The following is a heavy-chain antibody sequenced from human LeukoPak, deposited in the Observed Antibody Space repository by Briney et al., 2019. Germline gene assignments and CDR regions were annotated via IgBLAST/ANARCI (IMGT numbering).Heavy chain of an antibody. V-gene: IGHV3-23*01. Sequence: GGSLRLSCAASGFTLSSYAMSWVRQAPGKGLEWVSAISGSGGSTYYADSVKGRFTISRDNSKNTLYLQMNSLRAEDTAVYYCATSSGSYSILFDYWGQGTLVTVSS. D-gene: IGHD3-10*01. CDR1: GFTLSSYA. CDR3: ATSSGSYSILFDY. J-gene: IGHJ4*02. CDR2: ISGSGGST.